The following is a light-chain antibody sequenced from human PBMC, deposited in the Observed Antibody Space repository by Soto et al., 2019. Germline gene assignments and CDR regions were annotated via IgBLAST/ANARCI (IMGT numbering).Light chain of an antibody. J-gene: IGKJ4*01. Sequence: EIVLTQSPGTLSLSPGERATLSCRASQSVSSSYLAWYQQKPGQAPRLLIYGASSRATGIPDRFSGSGSGTDFTLTISRLEPEDFAVYYWQQYDSSPRAFGGGTKVDIK. CDR2: GAS. V-gene: IGKV3-20*01. CDR3: QQYDSSPRA. CDR1: QSVSSSY.